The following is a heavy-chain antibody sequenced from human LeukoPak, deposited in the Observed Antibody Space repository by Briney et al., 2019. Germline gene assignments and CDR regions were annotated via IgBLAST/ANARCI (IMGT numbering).Heavy chain of an antibody. J-gene: IGHJ4*02. CDR1: GGSISSSSYY. V-gene: IGHV4-39*01. CDR2: IYYSGST. CDR3: AANHDYGDY. D-gene: IGHD4-17*01. Sequence: PSETLSLTCTVSGGSISSSSYYWGWIRQPPGKGLEWIGSIYYSGSTYYNPSHTNPVTISVDTSKNQFSLKLSSVTAADTAVYYCAANHDYGDYWGQGTLVTVSP.